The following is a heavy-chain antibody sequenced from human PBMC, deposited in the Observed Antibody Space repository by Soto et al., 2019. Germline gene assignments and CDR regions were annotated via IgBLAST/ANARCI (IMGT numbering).Heavy chain of an antibody. CDR3: ARGLYSYGTYYFDY. D-gene: IGHD5-18*01. CDR2: IIPIFDTA. J-gene: IGHJ4*02. CDR1: GGTFSSYV. Sequence: SVKVSCKASGGTFSSYVISWGRRAPGQGLEWMGGIIPIFDTANYAQKFQGRVTITADESTSTAYMELSSLRSEDTALYYCARGLYSYGTYYFDYWGQGTLVTFSS. V-gene: IGHV1-69*13.